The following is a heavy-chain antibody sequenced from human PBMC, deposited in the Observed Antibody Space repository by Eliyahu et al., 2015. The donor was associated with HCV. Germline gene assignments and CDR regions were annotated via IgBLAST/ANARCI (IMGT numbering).Heavy chain of an antibody. Sequence: DVLLLPSGTELKKPGESLTXSCXASGYSFTTYWIXWXRQXPGKGLXWMGRIDPRNSQTNYSPAFEGRVTLXVDTPMTTAYLHLNRLKAADSAMYYCAREEYASGSTGSPDYWGQGTRVIVSS. CDR3: AREEYASGSTGSPDY. CDR2: IDPRNSQT. V-gene: IGHV5-10-1*01. CDR1: GYSFTTYW. J-gene: IGHJ4*01. D-gene: IGHD6-19*01.